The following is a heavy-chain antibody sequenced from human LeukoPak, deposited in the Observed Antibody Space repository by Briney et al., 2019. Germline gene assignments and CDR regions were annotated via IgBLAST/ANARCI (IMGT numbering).Heavy chain of an antibody. J-gene: IGHJ3*02. Sequence: GGSLRLSCAASGFTFSSYSMNWVRQAPGEGLEWVSHISSSSSTIYYADSVKGRFTISRDNAKNSLYLQMSSLRDEDTAVYYCARDRGYGDYVGAFDIWGQGTMVTVSS. CDR1: GFTFSSYS. CDR3: ARDRGYGDYVGAFDI. D-gene: IGHD4-17*01. CDR2: ISSSSSTI. V-gene: IGHV3-48*02.